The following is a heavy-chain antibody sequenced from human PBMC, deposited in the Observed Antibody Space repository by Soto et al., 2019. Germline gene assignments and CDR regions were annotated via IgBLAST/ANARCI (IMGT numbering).Heavy chain of an antibody. J-gene: IGHJ5*02. D-gene: IGHD3-3*01. CDR1: GGSISSSSYY. Sequence: SETLSLTCTVSGGSISSSSYYWGWIRQPPGKGLEWIGSIYYSGSTYYNPSLKSRVTISVDTSKNQFSLKLSSVTAADTAVYYCARLPDSYDFRSGYRNWFDPSGQGTLVTVSS. V-gene: IGHV4-39*01. CDR2: IYYSGST. CDR3: ARLPDSYDFRSGYRNWFDP.